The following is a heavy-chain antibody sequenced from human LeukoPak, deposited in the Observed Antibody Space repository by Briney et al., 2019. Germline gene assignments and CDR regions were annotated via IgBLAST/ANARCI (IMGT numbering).Heavy chain of an antibody. CDR3: ARWYDPTQNYYHYGMDV. D-gene: IGHD1-1*01. V-gene: IGHV1-2*02. J-gene: IGHJ6*02. Sequence: AASVKVSCKASGYRFSGYYMYWVRQAPGQGLEWMGWINPNSGGSKYAQKFQGRVTMTRDTSISTAYMELNSLRSDDTAVYYCARWYDPTQNYYHYGMDVWGQGTTVTVSS. CDR1: GYRFSGYY. CDR2: INPNSGGS.